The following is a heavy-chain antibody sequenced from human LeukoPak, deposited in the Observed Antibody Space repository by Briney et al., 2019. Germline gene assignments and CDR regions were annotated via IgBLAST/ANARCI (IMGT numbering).Heavy chain of an antibody. CDR1: GGSISSGGYS. CDR3: ATRFEEGDLR. V-gene: IGHV4-30-2*01. Sequence: SETLSLTCAVSGGSISSGGYSWSWLRQPPGQGLEWIGYIYHSGSTYYNPSLKNRVTISVDRSKNQFSLELSSVTAADTAVYYCATRFEEGDLRWGQGTLVTVSS. CDR2: IYHSGST. J-gene: IGHJ4*02. D-gene: IGHD3-10*02.